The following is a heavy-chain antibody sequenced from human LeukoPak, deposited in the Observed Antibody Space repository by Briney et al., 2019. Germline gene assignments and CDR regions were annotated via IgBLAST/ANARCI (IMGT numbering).Heavy chain of an antibody. Sequence: SEKVSCKASGGTFSSYAISWVRQAAGQGLEWMGGIIPIFGTANYAQKFQGRVTITADESTSTAYMELSSLRSEDTAVYYCAANSDGYNLHYFDYWGQGTLVTVSS. CDR2: IIPIFGTA. V-gene: IGHV1-69*13. CDR1: GGTFSSYA. D-gene: IGHD5-24*01. CDR3: AANSDGYNLHYFDY. J-gene: IGHJ4*02.